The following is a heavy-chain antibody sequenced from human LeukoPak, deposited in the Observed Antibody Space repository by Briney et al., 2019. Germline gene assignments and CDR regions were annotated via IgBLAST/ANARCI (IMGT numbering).Heavy chain of an antibody. J-gene: IGHJ4*02. CDR2: INHSGST. CDR3: ARGRGYNPFDY. CDR1: GGSFSGYY. Sequence: PSETLSLTSADHGGSFSGYYWCWIRQPPGKGLEWIGEINHSGSTTYNPSPKSRVTLSAHTSTNQISLNLTSVTAADTAVYYCARGRGYNPFDYWGQGTLVTVSS. V-gene: IGHV4-34*01. D-gene: IGHD1-14*01.